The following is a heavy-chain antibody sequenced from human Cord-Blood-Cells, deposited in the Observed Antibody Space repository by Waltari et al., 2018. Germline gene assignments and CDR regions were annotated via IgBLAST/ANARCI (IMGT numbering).Heavy chain of an antibody. V-gene: IGHV4-34*01. CDR2: INHSGST. Sequence: QVQLQQWGAGLLKPSETLSLTCAVYGGSCSGYYWSWIRQPPGKGLEWIGEINHSGSTNYNPSLKSRVTISVDTSKNQFSLKLSSVTAADTAVYYCARSGIAAAGDYWGQGTLVTVSS. CDR3: ARSGIAAAGDY. D-gene: IGHD6-13*01. J-gene: IGHJ4*02. CDR1: GGSCSGYY.